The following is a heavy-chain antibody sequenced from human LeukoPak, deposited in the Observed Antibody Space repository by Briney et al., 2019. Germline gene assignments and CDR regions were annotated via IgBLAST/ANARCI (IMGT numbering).Heavy chain of an antibody. CDR1: GYTFTSYG. V-gene: IGHV1-8*02. Sequence: GASVKVSCKASGYTFTSYGISWVRQAPGQGLEWMGWMNPNSGNTGSAQKFQGRVTMTSNTSISTAYMELSSLRSEDTAVYYCARGLRREQQLLRAFDYWGQGTPVTVSS. D-gene: IGHD6-13*01. CDR2: MNPNSGNT. J-gene: IGHJ4*02. CDR3: ARGLRREQQLLRAFDY.